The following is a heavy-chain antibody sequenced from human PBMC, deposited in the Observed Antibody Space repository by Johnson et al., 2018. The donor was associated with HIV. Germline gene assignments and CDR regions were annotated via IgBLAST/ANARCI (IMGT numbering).Heavy chain of an antibody. CDR3: AKDQWMFDI. V-gene: IGHV3-30*02. CDR2: IRDDGSKK. J-gene: IGHJ3*02. D-gene: IGHD3-10*02. CDR1: GLTFSSYG. Sequence: QVQLVESGGGVVQPGGSLRLSCAASGLTFSSYGMHWVRQAPGKGLEWVAFIRDDGSKKYYADSVKGRLTISRDNSKNTLYLQVNSLRAEDTAVYYCAKDQWMFDIWGQGTMVTVSS.